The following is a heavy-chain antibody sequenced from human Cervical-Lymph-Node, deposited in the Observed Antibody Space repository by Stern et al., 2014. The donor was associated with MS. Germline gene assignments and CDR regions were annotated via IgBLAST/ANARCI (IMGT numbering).Heavy chain of an antibody. D-gene: IGHD4-23*01. CDR2: IWNDGSHQ. V-gene: IGHV3-33*01. J-gene: IGHJ1*01. CDR1: GFTFSTYG. Sequence: VQLEESGGGVVQPGRSLRLSCAASGFTFSTYGMHWVRQAPGKGLEWVAVIWNDGSHQSYADSVKGRVTISRDNSKNTLYLQMNSLRAEDTAVYYCAREGGNTAEYFQHWGQGTLVTGSS. CDR3: AREGGNTAEYFQH.